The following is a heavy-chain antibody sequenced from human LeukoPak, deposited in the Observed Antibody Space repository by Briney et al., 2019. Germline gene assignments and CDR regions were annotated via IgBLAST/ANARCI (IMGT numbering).Heavy chain of an antibody. Sequence: PGGSLRLSCAASGFVFRTYDMNWVRQAPGKGLEWVSYISSSGGIIYYADSVKGRFTISRDNAKNSLYLQMNSLRAEDTAVYYCARESDYGDFFFDYWGQGTLVTVSS. CDR3: ARESDYGDFFFDY. CDR1: GFVFRTYD. CDR2: ISSSGGII. D-gene: IGHD4-17*01. J-gene: IGHJ4*02. V-gene: IGHV3-48*03.